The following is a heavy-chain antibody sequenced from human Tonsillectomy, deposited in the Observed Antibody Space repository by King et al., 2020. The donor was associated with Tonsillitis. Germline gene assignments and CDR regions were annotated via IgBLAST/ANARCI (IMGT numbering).Heavy chain of an antibody. J-gene: IGHJ4*02. CDR2: ISYDGSNK. CDR1: GFTFSSYA. V-gene: IGHV3-30*04. CDR3: ARDRTLGYCSGGSCYYY. Sequence: VQLVKSGGGVVQPGRSLRLSCAASGFTFSSYAMHWVRQAPGKGLEWVAVISYDGSNKYYADSVKGRFTISRDNSKNTLYLQMNSLRAEDTAVYYCARDRTLGYCSGGSCYYYWGQGTLVTVSS. D-gene: IGHD2-15*01.